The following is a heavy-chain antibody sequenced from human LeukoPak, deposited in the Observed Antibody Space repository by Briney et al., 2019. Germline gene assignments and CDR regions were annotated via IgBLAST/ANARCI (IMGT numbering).Heavy chain of an antibody. Sequence: SETLSLTRTVSGYSISSGSYWGWSRQPPGKGLEWIVSMYHGGTTYHNPSFKSRVTISVDTSRNQISLRLSSVTAADTAVYYCARDCTGGTCYLDYWGQGTLVTVS. CDR3: ARDCTGGTCYLDY. D-gene: IGHD2-8*02. J-gene: IGHJ4*02. V-gene: IGHV4-38-2*02. CDR1: GYSISSGSY. CDR2: MYHGGTT.